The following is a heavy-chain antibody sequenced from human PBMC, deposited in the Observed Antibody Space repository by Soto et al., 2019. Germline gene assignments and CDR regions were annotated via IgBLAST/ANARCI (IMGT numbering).Heavy chain of an antibody. CDR3: AREIWCGEPPGGAGMH. V-gene: IGHV1-3*01. CDR1: GYTFTSYA. D-gene: IGHD3-10*01. CDR2: INAGNGNT. J-gene: IGHJ4*02. Sequence: QVQLVQSGAEVKKPGASVKVSCKASGYTFTSYAMHWVRQAPGQRLEWMGWINAGNGNTKYPQKFQGRVTITRDTSASTAYMELRSLRSEDTAVYYCAREIWCGEPPGGAGMHLGQGTLVTVSS.